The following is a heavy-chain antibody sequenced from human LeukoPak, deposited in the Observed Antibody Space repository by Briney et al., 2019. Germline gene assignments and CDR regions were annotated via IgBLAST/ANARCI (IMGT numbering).Heavy chain of an antibody. CDR3: ARSYSGYDWGYYYYGMDV. J-gene: IGHJ6*02. Sequence: SGGSLRLSCAASGFTFSSYAMSWVRQAPGKGLEWVSAISGSGGSTYYADSVKGRFTISRDNSKNTLYLQMNSLRAEDTAVYYCARSYSGYDWGYYYYGMDVWGQGTTVTVSS. CDR1: GFTFSSYA. V-gene: IGHV3-23*01. CDR2: ISGSGGST. D-gene: IGHD5-12*01.